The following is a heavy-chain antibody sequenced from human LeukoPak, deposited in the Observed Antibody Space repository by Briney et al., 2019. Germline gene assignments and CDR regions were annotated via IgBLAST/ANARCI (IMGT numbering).Heavy chain of an antibody. CDR2: THYSGST. J-gene: IGHJ4*02. Sequence: SETLSLTCSVSGPSISNTIYYWAWVRQPPGKGLDWIGSTHYSGSTNYNPSLKSRVTISVDTSKNQFSLKLSSVTAADTAVYYCARSRGSGSFDYWGQGTLVTVSS. CDR3: ARSRGSGSFDY. D-gene: IGHD3-10*01. CDR1: GPSISNTIYY. V-gene: IGHV4-39*07.